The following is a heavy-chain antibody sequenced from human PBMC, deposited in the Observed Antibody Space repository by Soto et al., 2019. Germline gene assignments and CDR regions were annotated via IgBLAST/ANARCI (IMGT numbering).Heavy chain of an antibody. Sequence: EVQLLESGGGLVQPGGSLRLSCAASGFTFSSYAMSWVRQAPGKGLEWVSAISGSGGSTYYADSVKGRFTISRDNSKTTLDLQMNSLRAEDTAVYYCAKDPPQAGGLFDYWGQGTLVTVSS. J-gene: IGHJ4*02. CDR2: ISGSGGST. V-gene: IGHV3-23*01. CDR3: AKDPPQAGGLFDY. D-gene: IGHD6-13*01. CDR1: GFTFSSYA.